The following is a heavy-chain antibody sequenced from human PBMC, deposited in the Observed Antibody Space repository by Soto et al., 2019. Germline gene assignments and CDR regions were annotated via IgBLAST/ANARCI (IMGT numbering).Heavy chain of an antibody. V-gene: IGHV4-4*02. CDR3: ARVAVRGAFEY. J-gene: IGHJ4*02. CDR2: IYHSGST. D-gene: IGHD3-10*01. Sequence: PSETLPLTCAVSVGSISSSNWWIWVRQPPWKGLEWIGEIYHSGSTNYNPSLKSRVTISVDKSKNQLSLKLSSLTAADTAVYYCARVAVRGAFEYWCQGTILTVSS. CDR1: VGSISSSNW.